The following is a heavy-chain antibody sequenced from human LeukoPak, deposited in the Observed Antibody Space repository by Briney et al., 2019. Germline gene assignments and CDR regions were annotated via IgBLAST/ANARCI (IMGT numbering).Heavy chain of an antibody. CDR1: GYTFTSYY. D-gene: IGHD3-16*01. J-gene: IGHJ4*02. Sequence: VASVKVSCKASGYTFTSYYMHWVRQAPGQGLEWMGIINPSGGSTSYAQKFQGRVTMTRDTSTSTVYMELSSLRSEDTAVYYCARGSPRYDYVWGSFGYWGQGTLVTVSS. CDR3: ARGSPRYDYVWGSFGY. CDR2: INPSGGST. V-gene: IGHV1-46*01.